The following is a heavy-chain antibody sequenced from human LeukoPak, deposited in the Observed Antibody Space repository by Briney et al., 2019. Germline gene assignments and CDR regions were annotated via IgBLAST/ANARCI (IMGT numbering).Heavy chain of an antibody. D-gene: IGHD4-23*01. CDR1: GFTFSTSA. CDR3: AKEGGNYSFDS. CDR2: ISGSGGST. J-gene: IGHJ4*02. Sequence: GGSLRLSCAASGFTFSTSAMNWVRQAPGKGLEWVSFISGSGGSTYYADSVKGRFTISRDNSKNTVYLQMNSLRAEDTAVYYCAKEGGNYSFDSWGQGTLVTVSS. V-gene: IGHV3-23*01.